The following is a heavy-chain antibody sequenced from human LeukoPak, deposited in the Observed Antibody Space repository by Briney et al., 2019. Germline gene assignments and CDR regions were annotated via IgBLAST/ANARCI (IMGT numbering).Heavy chain of an antibody. J-gene: IGHJ5*02. CDR2: IYHSGRT. D-gene: IGHD3-9*01. Sequence: PSETLSLTCTVSGGSISNNSYYWGWVRQPPGKGLEWIGTIYHSGRTFYNPSLKSRVTISVDTSNNHFALKLNSVTAADTAVYYCARLGDILTGYFRRNWFDPWGQGTLVTVSS. V-gene: IGHV4-39*02. CDR1: GGSISNNSYY. CDR3: ARLGDILTGYFRRNWFDP.